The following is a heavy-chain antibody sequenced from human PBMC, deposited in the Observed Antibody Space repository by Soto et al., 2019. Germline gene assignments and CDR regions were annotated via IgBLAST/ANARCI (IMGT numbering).Heavy chain of an antibody. CDR1: GGSISSSNW. J-gene: IGHJ5*02. V-gene: IGHV4-4*02. CDR2: IYHSGST. CDR3: ARDKEGYCSSTSCYNWFDP. D-gene: IGHD2-2*01. Sequence: SETLSLTCAVSGGSISSSNWWSWVRQPPGKGLEWIGEIYHSGSTNYNPSLKSRVTISVDKSKNQFSLKLSSVTAADTAVYYCARDKEGYCSSTSCYNWFDPWGQGTLVTVYS.